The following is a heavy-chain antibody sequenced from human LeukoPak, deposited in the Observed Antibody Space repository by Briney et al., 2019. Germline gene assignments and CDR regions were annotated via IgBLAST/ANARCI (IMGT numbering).Heavy chain of an antibody. CDR1: GFTFSSYA. CDR3: AKDRVAMIGYYFDF. D-gene: IGHD2-2*01. V-gene: IGHV3-23*01. CDR2: ISGSGGST. Sequence: GGSLRLSCAGSGFTFSSYAMSWVRQAPGKGLEWVSAISGSGGSTYYADSVKGRFTISRGNSKYTLYLQMNTLRAEDTAVYYCAKDRVAMIGYYFDFWGQGTLVTVSS. J-gene: IGHJ4*02.